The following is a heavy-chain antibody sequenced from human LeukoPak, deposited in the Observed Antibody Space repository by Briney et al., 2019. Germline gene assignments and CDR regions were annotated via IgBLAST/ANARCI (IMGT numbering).Heavy chain of an antibody. CDR2: ISSSSSTI. CDR1: GFTFSSYS. CDR3: ARLDYSNYYWYFDL. V-gene: IGHV3-48*01. Sequence: GGSLRLSCAASGFTFSSYSMNRVRQAPGKGLEWVSYISSSSSTIYYADSVKGRFTISRDNAKNSLYLQMNSLRAEDTAVYYCARLDYSNYYWYFDLWGRGTLVTVSS. J-gene: IGHJ2*01. D-gene: IGHD4-11*01.